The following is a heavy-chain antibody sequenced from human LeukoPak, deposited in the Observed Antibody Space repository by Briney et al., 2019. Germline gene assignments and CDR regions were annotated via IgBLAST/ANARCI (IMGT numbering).Heavy chain of an antibody. Sequence: SETLSLTCAVYGGSFSGYYWSWIRQPPGKGLEWIGEINHSGSTNYNPSLKSRVTISVDTSKSQFSLKLSSVTAADTAVYYCARDLVSRDIVVVVAARKAFDIWGQGTMVTVSS. J-gene: IGHJ3*02. CDR2: INHSGST. CDR3: ARDLVSRDIVVVVAARKAFDI. D-gene: IGHD2-15*01. CDR1: GGSFSGYY. V-gene: IGHV4-34*01.